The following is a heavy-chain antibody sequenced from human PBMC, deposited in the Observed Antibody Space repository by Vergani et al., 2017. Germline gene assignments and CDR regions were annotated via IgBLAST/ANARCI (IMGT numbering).Heavy chain of an antibody. J-gene: IGHJ3*02. CDR1: GFTFSSYA. Sequence: EVQLLESGGGLVQPGGSLRLSCAASGFTFSSYAMSWVRQAPGKGLEWVSAISGSGGSTYYADSVKGRFTISRDNSKNTLYLQMNSLRAEDTAVYSCAKGKYMTTVDLDAFDIWGQGTMVTVSS. V-gene: IGHV3-23*01. CDR2: ISGSGGST. CDR3: AKGKYMTTVDLDAFDI. D-gene: IGHD4-11*01.